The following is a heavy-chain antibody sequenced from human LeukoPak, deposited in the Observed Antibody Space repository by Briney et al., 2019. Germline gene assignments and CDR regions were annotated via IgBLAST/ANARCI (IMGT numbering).Heavy chain of an antibody. J-gene: IGHJ5*02. D-gene: IGHD4-17*01. CDR2: IYYNGNT. Sequence: PSETLSLTCTVSGGSISGSDYYWGWIRQPPGKGLEWIGSIYYNGNTFYNPSLQSRVTISVDTSKNQFSLKLSSVTAADTAVYYCASSPDDYGDYAAGNWFDPWGQGTLVTVSS. V-gene: IGHV4-39*01. CDR3: ASSPDDYGDYAAGNWFDP. CDR1: GGSISGSDYY.